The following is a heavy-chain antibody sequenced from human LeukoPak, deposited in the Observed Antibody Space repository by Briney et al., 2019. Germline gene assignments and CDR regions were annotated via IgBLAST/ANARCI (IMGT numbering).Heavy chain of an antibody. CDR1: GFTFSSYA. Sequence: GGSLRLSCAASGFTFSSYAMSWVRQAPGKGLEWVSAISGSGGSTYYADSVKGRFTISRDNSKNTLYLQMNSLRAEDTAVYYCAKDLGGRRYQLLLFDYWGQGTLVTVSS. V-gene: IGHV3-23*01. J-gene: IGHJ4*02. CDR3: AKDLGGRRYQLLLFDY. D-gene: IGHD2-2*01. CDR2: ISGSGGST.